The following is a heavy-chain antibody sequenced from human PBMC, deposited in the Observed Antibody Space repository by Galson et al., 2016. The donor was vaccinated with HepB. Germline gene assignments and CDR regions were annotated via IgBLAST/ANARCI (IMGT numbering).Heavy chain of an antibody. CDR3: VADHGGFDALDF. Sequence: SLRLSCAASGFTFVDYAMGWCRQAPGKGLEWIGYIGGKTYGVTIRYAASVKGGFTISRDDSKNIAYLQMDSLNAEDTAIYYCVADHGGFDALDFWGQGTLVTVSS. V-gene: IGHV3-49*03. D-gene: IGHD4-23*01. CDR2: IGGKTYGVTI. CDR1: GFTFVDYA. J-gene: IGHJ4*02.